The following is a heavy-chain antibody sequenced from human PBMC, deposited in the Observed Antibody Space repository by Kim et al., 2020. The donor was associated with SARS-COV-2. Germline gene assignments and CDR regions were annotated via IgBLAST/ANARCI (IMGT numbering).Heavy chain of an antibody. Sequence: ASVKVSCKTSGYTFTTYAIFWVRQAPGQRLEWMGWINAASGNTEYSQNFQGRLTITRDTFASTAYMELSSLRSEDTAVYFCARELDTTGYHFDSWGQGTLVIVSS. V-gene: IGHV1-3*01. J-gene: IGHJ4*02. CDR1: GYTFTTYA. CDR3: ARELDTTGYHFDS. D-gene: IGHD1-1*01. CDR2: INAASGNT.